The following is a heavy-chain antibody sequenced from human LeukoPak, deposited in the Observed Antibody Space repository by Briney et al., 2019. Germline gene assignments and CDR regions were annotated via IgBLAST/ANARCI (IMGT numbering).Heavy chain of an antibody. J-gene: IGHJ4*02. CDR2: ISYDGSNK. CDR1: GFTFSSYG. CDR3: ARLMTTVTLPFDY. D-gene: IGHD4-17*01. V-gene: IGHV3-30*03. Sequence: GGSLRLSCAASGFTFSSYGMYWVRKAPGKGLEWVAVISYDGSNKYYADSVKGRFTISRDNSKNTLYLQMNSLRAEDTAVYYCARLMTTVTLPFDYWGQGTLVTVSS.